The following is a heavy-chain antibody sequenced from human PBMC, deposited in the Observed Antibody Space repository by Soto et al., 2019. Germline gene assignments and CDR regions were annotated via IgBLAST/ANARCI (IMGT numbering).Heavy chain of an antibody. D-gene: IGHD3-10*01. CDR3: AKATRSGSGPTVYFFGY. J-gene: IGHJ4*02. V-gene: IGHV3-30*18. Sequence: QVQLVESGGGVVQPGRSLRLSCAASGFTFSSNVMHWVRQAPGEGLEWVAVISNDGSNKYIADSVRGRFTISRDNSNKTLYLQVKRLRPAEAAAYDCAKATRSGSGPTVYFFGYWGQGALVTVSS. CDR1: GFTFSSNV. CDR2: ISNDGSNK.